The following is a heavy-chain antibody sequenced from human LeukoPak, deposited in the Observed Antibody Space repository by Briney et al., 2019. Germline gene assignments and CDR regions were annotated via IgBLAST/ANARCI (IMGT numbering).Heavy chain of an antibody. D-gene: IGHD5-12*01. V-gene: IGHV1-2*02. J-gene: IGHJ4*02. CDR2: ISPSSGAT. CDR3: ERDTDLIDYYY. CDR1: GYTFTGYY. Sequence: ASVKVSCKASGYTFTGYYLHWVRQAPGQGLEWMGWISPSSGATRYAQDFQGRVTMTRDTSITTAYMELRRLGSDGTAVDYCERDTDLIDYYYWGQRTLVTASS.